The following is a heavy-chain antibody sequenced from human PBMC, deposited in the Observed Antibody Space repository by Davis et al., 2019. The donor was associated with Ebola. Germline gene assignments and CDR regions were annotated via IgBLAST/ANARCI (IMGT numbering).Heavy chain of an antibody. J-gene: IGHJ4*02. D-gene: IGHD3-10*01. V-gene: IGHV1-58*01. CDR3: AADLPSGSGDY. CDR2: IVVGSGST. CDR1: GFTFTHSA. Sequence: SVQVSCKASGFTFTHSAVQWLRQSRGHRLEWIGWIVVGSGSTTYAQKFQERVTITTDMSTSTAYMELSSLRSEDTAIYYCAADLPSGSGDYWGQGTLVTVSS.